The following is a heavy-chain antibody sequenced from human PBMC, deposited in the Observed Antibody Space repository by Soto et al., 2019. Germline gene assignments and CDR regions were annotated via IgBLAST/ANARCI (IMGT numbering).Heavy chain of an antibody. V-gene: IGHV2-5*02. CDR2: IYWDDDK. CDR3: AHLHANSGYDWRYDL. J-gene: IGHJ5*02. CDR1: GFSLTNKGGG. D-gene: IGHD5-12*01. Sequence: SGPTLVNPTHTLTLTCNFSGFSLTNKGGGVGWIRQPPRKALEWLGIIYWDDDKRYRPSLNNRLTITKDTSKNQVVLTMTNVDTVDTATYYCAHLHANSGYDWRYDLWGPGTLVTVSS.